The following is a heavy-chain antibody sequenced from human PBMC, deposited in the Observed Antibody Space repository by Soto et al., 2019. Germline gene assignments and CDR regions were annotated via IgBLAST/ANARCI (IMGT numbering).Heavy chain of an antibody. Sequence: ASVKVSCKASEYTFASYTMHWVRQAPGQRLEWMGWINGGNGNTKYSQKFQGRVTITRDTSASTAYMELSSLRSDDTAVYYCARELQGLYYFDYWGQGTLVTLSS. D-gene: IGHD4-4*01. CDR1: EYTFASYT. CDR2: INGGNGNT. V-gene: IGHV1-3*01. CDR3: ARELQGLYYFDY. J-gene: IGHJ4*02.